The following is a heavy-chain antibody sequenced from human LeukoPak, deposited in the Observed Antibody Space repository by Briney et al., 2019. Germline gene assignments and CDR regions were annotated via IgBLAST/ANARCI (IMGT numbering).Heavy chain of an antibody. CDR1: GGTFSSYA. D-gene: IGHD3-22*01. J-gene: IGHJ4*02. CDR2: IIPIFGTA. V-gene: IGHV1-69*13. Sequence: SVKVSCKASGGTFSSYAISWVRQAPGQGLEWMGGIIPIFGTANYAQKFRGRVTITADESTSTAYMELSSLRSEDTAVYYCARAPGYYYDSSGYFYWGQGTLVTVSS. CDR3: ARAPGYYYDSSGYFY.